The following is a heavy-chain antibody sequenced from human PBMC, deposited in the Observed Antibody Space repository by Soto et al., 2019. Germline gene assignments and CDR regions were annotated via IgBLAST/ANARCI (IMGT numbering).Heavy chain of an antibody. CDR1: GCSLSTSGVG. Sequence: QITLKESVPTLVKPTQTLTLTCTFSGCSLSTSGVGVRWIRQHPVKALEWLALSYWDVDNRYSPSWKSSRTITKDTCKNQAVVTMTNMDPVDTGRYYCAHMRYYYGSGRYAFDFWGHGTMVTVS. V-gene: IGHV2-5*02. CDR2: SYWDVDN. CDR3: AHMRYYYGSGRYAFDF. D-gene: IGHD3-10*01. J-gene: IGHJ3*01.